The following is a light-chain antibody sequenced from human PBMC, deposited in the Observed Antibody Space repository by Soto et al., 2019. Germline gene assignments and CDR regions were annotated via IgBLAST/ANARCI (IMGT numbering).Light chain of an antibody. CDR3: QQYNNWPRT. J-gene: IGKJ1*01. CDR1: QTVGSH. CDR2: GAS. V-gene: IGKV3-15*01. Sequence: ELVMTQSPATLSVSQRERATLSCRASQTVGSHLAWYQQRPGQAPRLLIYGASTRATDIPARFSGSGSETEFTLTISSLQSEDFAVYYCQQYNNWPRTFGQGTKVDIK.